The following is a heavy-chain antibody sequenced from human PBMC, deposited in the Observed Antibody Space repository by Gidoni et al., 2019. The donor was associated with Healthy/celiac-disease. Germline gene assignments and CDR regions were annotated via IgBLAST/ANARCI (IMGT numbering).Heavy chain of an antibody. CDR2: IIPIFGTA. CDR1: GGTLSSYA. CDR3: ARDGEQQLALPPPKYYYYYYMDV. D-gene: IGHD6-13*01. J-gene: IGHJ6*03. Sequence: QVLLVQSGAEVKKPGSSVKVSCKPSGGTLSSYAISCVRQAPGQGLEWMGGIIPIFGTANYAQKFQGRVTITADESTSTAYMELSSLGSEDTAVYYCARDGEQQLALPPPKYYYYYYMDVWGKGTTVTVSS. V-gene: IGHV1-69*01.